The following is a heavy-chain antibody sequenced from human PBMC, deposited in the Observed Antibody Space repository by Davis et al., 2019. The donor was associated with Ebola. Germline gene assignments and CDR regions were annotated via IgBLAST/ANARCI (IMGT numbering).Heavy chain of an antibody. J-gene: IGHJ5*02. CDR3: TRGGAGVVAAPDNWFDP. CDR1: GFTFSSYW. Sequence: GALKISCAASGFTFSSYWMHWVRQAPGKGLVWVSRINSDGSSTNYADSVKGRFTISRDNAKNTLYLQMNSLRAEDTAMYYCTRGGAGVVAAPDNWFDPWGQGTLVTVSS. D-gene: IGHD2-15*01. CDR2: INSDGSST. V-gene: IGHV3-74*01.